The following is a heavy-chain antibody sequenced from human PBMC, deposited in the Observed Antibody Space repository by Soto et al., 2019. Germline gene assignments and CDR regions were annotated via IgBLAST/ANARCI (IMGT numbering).Heavy chain of an antibody. CDR3: ARERAFGESSPGYYYYGMDV. V-gene: IGHV4-4*02. D-gene: IGHD3-10*01. CDR1: GGSISSSNW. CDR2: IYHSGST. J-gene: IGHJ6*02. Sequence: QVQLQESGPGLVKPSGTLSLTCAVSGGSISSSNWWSWVRQPPGKGLEWIGEIYHSGSTNYNPSLKSRFTISVDKSKNQFSLKLSSVPAADTAVYYCARERAFGESSPGYYYYGMDVWGQGTTVTVSS.